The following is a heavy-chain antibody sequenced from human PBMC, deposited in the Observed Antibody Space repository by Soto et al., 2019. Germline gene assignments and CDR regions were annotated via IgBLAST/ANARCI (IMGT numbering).Heavy chain of an antibody. D-gene: IGHD1-26*01. J-gene: IGHJ4*02. Sequence: PSETLSLTCTVSGVSIRCHFWSWIRQPPGKGLEWIGYVFHTGETTYSPSLKSRVTISVDTSNNQFSLKVRSVTAADTAVYFCARGGGSFDYWGQGTLVTVSS. CDR3: ARGGGSFDY. CDR2: VFHTGET. V-gene: IGHV4-59*11. CDR1: GVSIRCHF.